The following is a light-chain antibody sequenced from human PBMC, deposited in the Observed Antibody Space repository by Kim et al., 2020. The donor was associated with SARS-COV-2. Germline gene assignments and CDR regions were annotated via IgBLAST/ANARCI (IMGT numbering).Light chain of an antibody. J-gene: IGLJ2*01. CDR3: NSRDSNDNVV. CDR1: SLRSYY. CDR2: GKN. V-gene: IGLV3-19*01. Sequence: VAWEQTVRITCQEDSLRSYYATWYHQKPGQAPILVSYGKNSRPSGIPDRFSGSSSGNTASLTITGTQAGDEADYYCNSRDSNDNVVFGGGTQLTVL.